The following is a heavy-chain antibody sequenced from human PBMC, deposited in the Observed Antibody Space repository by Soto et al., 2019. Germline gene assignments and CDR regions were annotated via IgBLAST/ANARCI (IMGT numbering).Heavy chain of an antibody. V-gene: IGHV3-33*01. J-gene: IGHJ4*02. CDR2: IWYDGSNK. D-gene: IGHD6-19*01. CDR3: ARSVGWYYFDY. Sequence: GGSLRLSCAASGFTFSSYGMHWVRQAPGKGLEWVAVIWYDGSNKYYADSVKGRFTISRDNSRNTLYLQMNSLRAEDTAVYDCARSVGWYYFDYWGQGALVTVSS. CDR1: GFTFSSYG.